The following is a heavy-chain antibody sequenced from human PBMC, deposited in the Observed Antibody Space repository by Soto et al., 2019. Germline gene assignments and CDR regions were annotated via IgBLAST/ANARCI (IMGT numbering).Heavy chain of an antibody. V-gene: IGHV1-18*01. CDR1: GYTFTTYG. D-gene: IGHD3-22*01. CDR3: ARVKYDSSGCSTFDI. Sequence: ASVKVSGKASGYTFTTYGLTWVRQAPGQGLEWMGWISANNGNTNYAQNLQGRVTMTTDTSTSTAYMELRSLRSDDTAVYYCARVKYDSSGCSTFDIWGQGTMVTVSS. CDR2: ISANNGNT. J-gene: IGHJ3*02.